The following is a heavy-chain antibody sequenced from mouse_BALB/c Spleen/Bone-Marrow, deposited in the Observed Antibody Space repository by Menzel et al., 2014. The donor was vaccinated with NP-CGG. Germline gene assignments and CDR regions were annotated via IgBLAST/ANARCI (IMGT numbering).Heavy chain of an antibody. CDR3: ASYGSSPAWFAY. D-gene: IGHD1-1*01. V-gene: IGHV1S127*01. Sequence: QVHVKQSGPQLVRPGASVKISCKASGYSFTSYWMHWVKQRPGQGLEWIGMIDSSDSETRLNQMFKDRATLTVDESSSTAYMQLSSPTSEDSAVYYCASYGSSPAWFAYWGQGTLVTVSA. CDR1: GYSFTSYW. CDR2: IDSSDSET. J-gene: IGHJ3*01.